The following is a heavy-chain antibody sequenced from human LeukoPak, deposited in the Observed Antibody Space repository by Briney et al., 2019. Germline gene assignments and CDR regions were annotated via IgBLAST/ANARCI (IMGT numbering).Heavy chain of an antibody. Sequence: PSETLSLTCTVSGGSISSYYWSWIRQPPGKGLEWIGYIYTSGSTNYNPSLKSRVTISVDTSKNQFSLKLSSVTAADTAVYYSARRLAAYDAFEIWGQGTMVTVSS. V-gene: IGHV4-4*09. CDR2: IYTSGST. CDR1: GGSISSYY. D-gene: IGHD6-25*01. CDR3: ARRLAAYDAFEI. J-gene: IGHJ3*02.